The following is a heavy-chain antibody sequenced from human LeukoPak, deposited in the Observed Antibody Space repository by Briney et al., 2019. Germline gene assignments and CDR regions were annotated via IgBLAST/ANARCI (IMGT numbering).Heavy chain of an antibody. Sequence: ASVKVSCKASGGTFSSYAISWVRQAPGQGLEWMGGIIPIFGTANYAQKFQGRVTVTADKSTSTAYMELSSLRSEDTAVYYCAGDAGENWFDPWGQGTLVTVSS. CDR3: AGDAGENWFDP. V-gene: IGHV1-69*06. CDR2: IIPIFGTA. J-gene: IGHJ5*02. CDR1: GGTFSSYA.